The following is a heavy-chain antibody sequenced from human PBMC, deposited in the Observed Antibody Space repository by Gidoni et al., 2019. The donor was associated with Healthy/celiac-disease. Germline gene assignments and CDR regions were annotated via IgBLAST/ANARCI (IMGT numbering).Heavy chain of an antibody. D-gene: IGHD6-13*01. CDR2: IRSKTDVGTT. V-gene: IGHV3-15*01. CDR3: TTAAGYSSSWDAFDI. J-gene: IGHJ3*02. CDR1: GFTFTNAG. Sequence: EVQLGWSGGGSGRTGGSLLLAAASSGFTFTNAGRTRVLRAPGTGMRWVRQGPGKGREWIGRIRSKTDVGTTDYTATVKGRLTISRDDSKNTMYLQMNSLKNEDTAVYYSTTAAGYSSSWDAFDIWGQGTMVTVSS.